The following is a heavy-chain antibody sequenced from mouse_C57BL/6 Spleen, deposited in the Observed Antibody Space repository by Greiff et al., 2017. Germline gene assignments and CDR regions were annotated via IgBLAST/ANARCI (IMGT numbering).Heavy chain of an antibody. CDR3: ASLDYYGSSHWYFDV. CDR1: GFTFSDYG. D-gene: IGHD1-1*01. CDR2: ISSGSSTI. J-gene: IGHJ1*03. V-gene: IGHV5-17*01. Sequence: EVQLVESGGGLVKPGGSLKLSCAASGFTFSDYGMHWVRQAPEKGLEWVAYISSGSSTIYYADTVKGRFTISRDNAKNNLFLQMTILRSEDTAMYYCASLDYYGSSHWYFDVWGTGTTVTVSS.